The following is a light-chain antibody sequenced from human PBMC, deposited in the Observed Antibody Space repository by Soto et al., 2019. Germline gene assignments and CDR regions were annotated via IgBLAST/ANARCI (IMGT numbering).Light chain of an antibody. Sequence: IQLTQSPSSLSASVGDRVTITCRASQGISSYLAWYQQKPGKAPKLLIYAASTLQSGVPSRFSGSGSGTDFTLTISSLQPEDCATYDCQQLNSYPWTFGQGTKVEIK. CDR1: QGISSY. CDR3: QQLNSYPWT. V-gene: IGKV1-9*01. CDR2: AAS. J-gene: IGKJ1*01.